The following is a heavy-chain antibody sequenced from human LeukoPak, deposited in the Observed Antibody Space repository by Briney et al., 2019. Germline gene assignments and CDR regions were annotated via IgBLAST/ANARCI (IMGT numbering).Heavy chain of an antibody. CDR2: IYYSGST. V-gene: IGHV4-59*01. D-gene: IGHD1-26*01. Sequence: SETLSLTCTVSGDSISNYYWSWIRQPPGKGLEWIGYIYYSGSTNYNPSLKSRVTISVDTSKNQFSLKLSSVTAADTAVYYCARAIVGATWVFDYWGQGTLVTVSS. CDR3: ARAIVGATWVFDY. J-gene: IGHJ4*02. CDR1: GDSISNYY.